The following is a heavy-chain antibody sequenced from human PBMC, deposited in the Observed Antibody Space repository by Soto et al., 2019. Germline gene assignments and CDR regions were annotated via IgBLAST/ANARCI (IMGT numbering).Heavy chain of an antibody. CDR1: GGSISSGDYY. CDR2: IYYSGST. V-gene: IGHV4-30-4*01. J-gene: IGHJ6*02. CDR3: ASHDYAHYGIDV. Sequence: QVQLQESGPGLVKPSQTLSLTCTVSGGSISSGDYYWSWIRQPPGKGLEWIGYIYYSGSTYYNPSLKSRVPIAVHXSKNQFSLKLSSVTAADTAVYYCASHDYAHYGIDVWGQGTTVTVSS. D-gene: IGHD4-17*01.